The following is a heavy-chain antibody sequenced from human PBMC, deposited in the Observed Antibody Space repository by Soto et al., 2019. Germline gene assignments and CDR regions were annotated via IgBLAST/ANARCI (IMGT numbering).Heavy chain of an antibody. CDR1: GFIFTNAF. CDR3: STDNNSWSGSFRDY. CDR2: IKTKADGEAT. V-gene: IGHV3-15*01. J-gene: IGHJ4*02. Sequence: PGGSLRLSCTTSGFIFTNAFMTWVRQAPGKGLEWVGLIKTKADGEATHYAAAVKGRFIISRDDSSKTLSLQLNSLKTEDTAVYFCSTDNNSWSGSFRDYWGPGTLVTVSS. D-gene: IGHD3-3*01.